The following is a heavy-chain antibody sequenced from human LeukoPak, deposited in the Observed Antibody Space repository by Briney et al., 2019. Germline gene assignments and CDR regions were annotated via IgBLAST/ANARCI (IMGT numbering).Heavy chain of an antibody. CDR2: IYSGGST. CDR3: ARDTYDSSGYYFDY. CDR1: GFTFSSYS. V-gene: IGHV3-53*01. D-gene: IGHD3-22*01. Sequence: GGSLRLSCAASGFTFSSYSMTWVRQAPGKGLEWVSVIYSGGSTYYADSVKGRFTISRDTSMNTLYLQMHSLRAEDTAVYYCARDTYDSSGYYFDYWGQGTLVTVSS. J-gene: IGHJ4*02.